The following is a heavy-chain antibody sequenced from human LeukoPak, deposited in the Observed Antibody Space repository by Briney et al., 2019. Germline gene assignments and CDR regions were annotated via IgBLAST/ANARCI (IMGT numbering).Heavy chain of an antibody. CDR2: INAGNGNT. Sequence: RASVKVSCKASGYTFTSYAMHWVRQAPGQRLESMGWINAGNGNTKYSQKFQGRVTITRDTSASTAYMELSSLRSEDTAVYYCARVSTDILTGYLTFDYWGQGTLVTVSS. J-gene: IGHJ4*02. D-gene: IGHD3-9*01. CDR3: ARVSTDILTGYLTFDY. V-gene: IGHV1-3*01. CDR1: GYTFTSYA.